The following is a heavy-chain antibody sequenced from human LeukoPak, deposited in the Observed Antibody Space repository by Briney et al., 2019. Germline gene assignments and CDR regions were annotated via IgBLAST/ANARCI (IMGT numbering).Heavy chain of an antibody. CDR3: AATGYSSGWYVGGNWFDP. J-gene: IGHJ5*02. D-gene: IGHD6-19*01. CDR2: ISAYNGNT. V-gene: IGHV1-18*01. CDR1: GYTFTSYG. Sequence: GASVKVSCKASGYTFTSYGISWVRQAPGQGLEWMGWISAYNGNTNYAQKLQGRVTMTTDTSTSTAYMEPRSLRSDDTAVYYCAATGYSSGWYVGGNWFDPWGQRTLVTVSS.